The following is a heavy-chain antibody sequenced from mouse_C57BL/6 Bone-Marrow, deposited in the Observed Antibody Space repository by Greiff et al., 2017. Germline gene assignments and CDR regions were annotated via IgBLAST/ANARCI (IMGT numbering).Heavy chain of an antibody. CDR3: ASSWFYYGNQNY. CDR1: GYTFTSYW. V-gene: IGHV1-55*01. J-gene: IGHJ2*01. Sequence: QVQLQQSGAELVKPGASVKMSCKASGYTFTSYWITWVKQRPGQGLEWIGDIYPGSGSTNYNEKFKSKATLTVDTSSSTAYMQLSSLTSEDSAVYYCASSWFYYGNQNYWGQGTTLTVSS. CDR2: IYPGSGST. D-gene: IGHD2-1*01.